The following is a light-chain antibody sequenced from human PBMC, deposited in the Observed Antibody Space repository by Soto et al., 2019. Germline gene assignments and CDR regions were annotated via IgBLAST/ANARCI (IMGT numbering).Light chain of an antibody. CDR3: QQYGSSPRT. Sequence: EIVLTQSPGTLSLSPGERATLSCRASQSLSSSYLAWYQQKPGQAPGLLTYGASSRATGIPARFSGSGSGTDFTLTISRLEPEDFAVYYCQQYGSSPRTFGQGTKVE. CDR2: GAS. V-gene: IGKV3-20*01. J-gene: IGKJ1*01. CDR1: QSLSSSY.